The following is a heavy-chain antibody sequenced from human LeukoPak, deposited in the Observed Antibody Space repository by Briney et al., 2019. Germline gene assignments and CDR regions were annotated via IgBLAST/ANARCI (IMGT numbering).Heavy chain of an antibody. CDR3: ARDYGDYLNWFDP. Sequence: GASVKVSCKXSGYTFTGYYMYWVRQAPGQGLERMGWINPNNGGTNYAQKFQGRVTMTRDTSISTAYMELSRLRSDDTAVYYCARDYGDYLNWFDPWGQGTLVTVSS. CDR1: GYTFTGYY. V-gene: IGHV1-2*02. D-gene: IGHD4-17*01. J-gene: IGHJ5*02. CDR2: INPNNGGT.